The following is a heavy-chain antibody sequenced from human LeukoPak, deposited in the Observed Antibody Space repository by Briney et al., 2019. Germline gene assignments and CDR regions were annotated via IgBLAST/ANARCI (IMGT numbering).Heavy chain of an antibody. V-gene: IGHV4-59*01. Sequence: PSETLSLTCTVSGGSISRDYWSWIRQPPGKGLEWIGYIYYTGSTNYNPSLKSRVTISVGTSKNQFSLKLSSVTAADTAVYYCARGPRYSSTYRVPNWFDPWGQGTLVTVSS. CDR2: IYYTGST. CDR1: GGSISRDY. J-gene: IGHJ5*02. CDR3: ARGPRYSSTYRVPNWFDP. D-gene: IGHD6-19*01.